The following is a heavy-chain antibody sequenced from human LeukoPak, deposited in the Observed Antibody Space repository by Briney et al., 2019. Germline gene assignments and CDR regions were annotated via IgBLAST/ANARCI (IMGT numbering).Heavy chain of an antibody. CDR2: ITGNADGT. Sequence: PGGSLRLSCVASGFTLRNFAMSWVRQAPGKGLEWVSAITGNADGTYYVDSVQGRFTISRDNSKNTLFLQMDSLRAEDTAVYYCAKGGFGRPFDYWGQGTLVTVSS. D-gene: IGHD3-10*01. CDR1: GFTLRNFA. CDR3: AKGGFGRPFDY. V-gene: IGHV3-23*01. J-gene: IGHJ4*02.